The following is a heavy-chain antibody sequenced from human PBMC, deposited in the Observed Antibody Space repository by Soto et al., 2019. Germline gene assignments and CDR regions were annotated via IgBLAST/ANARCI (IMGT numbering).Heavy chain of an antibody. D-gene: IGHD3-9*01. Sequence: PGGSLRLSCAASGFTFSSYWMHWVRQAPGKGLVWVSRINSDGSSTSYADSVKGRFTISRDNAKNTLYLQMNSLRAEDTAVYYCARDRELRYFDWLFEYGMDVWGQGTTVTVSS. V-gene: IGHV3-74*01. CDR1: GFTFSSYW. J-gene: IGHJ6*02. CDR3: ARDRELRYFDWLFEYGMDV. CDR2: INSDGSST.